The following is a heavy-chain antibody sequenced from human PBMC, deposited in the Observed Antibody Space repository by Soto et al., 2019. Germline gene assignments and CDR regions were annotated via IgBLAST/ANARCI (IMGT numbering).Heavy chain of an antibody. Sequence: GASVKVSCKASGYTFTSYAMHWVRQAPGQRLEWMGWINAGNGNTKYSQKFQGRVTITRDTSASTAYMELSSLRSEDTAVYYCASARFDRGYCSGGSCSNPNVYYYYYMEVWGKGTTGTGSS. D-gene: IGHD2-15*01. CDR1: GYTFTSYA. V-gene: IGHV1-3*01. CDR2: INAGNGNT. J-gene: IGHJ6*03. CDR3: ASARFDRGYCSGGSCSNPNVYYYYYMEV.